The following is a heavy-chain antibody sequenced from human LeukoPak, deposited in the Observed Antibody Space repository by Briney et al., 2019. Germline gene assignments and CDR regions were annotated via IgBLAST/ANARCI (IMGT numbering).Heavy chain of an antibody. J-gene: IGHJ4*02. V-gene: IGHV4-39*01. Sequence: PSETLSLTCTVSGGSITSSSYYWGWIRQPPGKGLEWIGSGYYNGNTFYNPSLKSRVTISVDTSKNQFSLKLSSVTAADTAVYNCARRNYYDSSGYYYYWGQGTLVTVSS. D-gene: IGHD3-22*01. CDR3: ARRNYYDSSGYYYY. CDR2: GYYNGNT. CDR1: GGSITSSSYY.